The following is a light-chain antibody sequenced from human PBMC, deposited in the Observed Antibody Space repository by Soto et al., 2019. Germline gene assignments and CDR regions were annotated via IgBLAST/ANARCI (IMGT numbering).Light chain of an antibody. CDR2: DAS. Sequence: EIVLTQSPATLSLSPGDRATLSCGASQSVSNNYLAWYQHKPGLAPRVLLYDASTRATGIPDRFSGSGSGTDFTLTISRLEPEDFAVYYCHQQGSSPWTFGQGTKVETK. CDR1: QSVSNNY. J-gene: IGKJ1*01. CDR3: HQQGSSPWT. V-gene: IGKV3D-20*01.